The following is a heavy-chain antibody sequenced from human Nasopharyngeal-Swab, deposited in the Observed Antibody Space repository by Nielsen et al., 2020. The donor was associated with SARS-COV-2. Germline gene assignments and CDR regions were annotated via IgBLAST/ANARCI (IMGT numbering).Heavy chain of an antibody. V-gene: IGHV2-26*01. CDR1: GGSISSGGYY. CDR3: ARIRSNHFPTDYYYYGMDV. CDR2: IFSNDEK. J-gene: IGHJ6*02. Sequence: LRLSCAVSGGSISSGGYYWSWIRQPPGKALEWLAHIFSNDEKSYSTSLKSRLTISKDTSKSQVVLTMTNMDPVDTATYYCARIRSNHFPTDYYYYGMDVWGQGTTVTVSS. D-gene: IGHD1-1*01.